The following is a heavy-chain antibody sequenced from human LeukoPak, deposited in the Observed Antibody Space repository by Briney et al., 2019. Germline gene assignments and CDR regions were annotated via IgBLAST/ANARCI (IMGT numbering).Heavy chain of an antibody. J-gene: IGHJ4*02. CDR1: GGSISSSSYY. D-gene: IGHD3-22*01. CDR2: IYYSGST. V-gene: IGHV4-39*01. Sequence: SGTLSLTCTVSGGSISSSSYYWGWIRQPPGKGLEWIGSIYYSGSTYYNPSLKSRVTISVDTSKNQFSLKLSSVTAADTAVYYCARHYYYDSSGPKRGYFDYWGQGTLVTVSS. CDR3: ARHYYYDSSGPKRGYFDY.